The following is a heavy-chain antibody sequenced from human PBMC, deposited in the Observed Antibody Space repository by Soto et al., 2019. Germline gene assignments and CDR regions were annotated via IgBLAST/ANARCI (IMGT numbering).Heavy chain of an antibody. D-gene: IGHD6-19*01. CDR2: IYYSGST. CDR1: GGSISSTL. Sequence: QVQLQESGPGLVKPSEPLSLTCTVSGGSISSTLGSWIRKPPRKELEWTGNIYYSGSTNHNASLKGRVTISVDTSTKQFSLKLVSVTAADTAVDDCARLQRTVAAYCYDYDMDVWGQGTPVTVSS. V-gene: IGHV4-59*01. J-gene: IGHJ6*02. CDR3: ARLQRTVAAYCYDYDMDV.